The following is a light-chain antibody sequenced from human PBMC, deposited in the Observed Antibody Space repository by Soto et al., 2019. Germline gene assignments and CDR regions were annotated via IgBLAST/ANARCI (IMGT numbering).Light chain of an antibody. Sequence: EIVLTQSPATLSLSPGDRATLSCRASQSIGNPLAWYQHKPGQTPRLLINDATPRASGIPARFSGSGSGKDFPLSSASLEPLDCAVYFCLQGTLGQGFKVEI. CDR2: DAT. V-gene: IGKV3-11*01. CDR1: QSIGNP. CDR3: LQGT. J-gene: IGKJ1*01.